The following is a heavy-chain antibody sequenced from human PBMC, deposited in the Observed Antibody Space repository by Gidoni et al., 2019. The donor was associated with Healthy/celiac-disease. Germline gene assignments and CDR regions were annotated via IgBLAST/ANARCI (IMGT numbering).Heavy chain of an antibody. J-gene: IGHJ3*02. CDR1: AFTFSSYW. CDR2: VKQDGSEK. CDR3: ARDSSSYHDAFDI. D-gene: IGHD6-6*01. Sequence: VQLLESGGGLVQPGGSLRSSCAASAFTFSSYWMSWVRQAPGKGLEWVANVKQDGSEKYYVDSVKGRFTISRDNAKNSLYLQMNSLRAEDTAVYYCARDSSSYHDAFDIWGQGTMVTVSS. V-gene: IGHV3-7*03.